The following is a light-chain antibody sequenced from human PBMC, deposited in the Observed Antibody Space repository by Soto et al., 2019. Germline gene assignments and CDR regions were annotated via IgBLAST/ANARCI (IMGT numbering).Light chain of an antibody. J-gene: IGKJ1*01. CDR1: QSISSY. V-gene: IGKV1-39*01. Sequence: IQMTQSPSSLSASVGDRVTITCRASQSISSYLNWYQQKPGKAPKLLIYAASSLQSGVPSRFSGSGSGTDFTLTISSLQPEDFATYYCQQSYSTPRTFGQGTKVLIK. CDR3: QQSYSTPRT. CDR2: AAS.